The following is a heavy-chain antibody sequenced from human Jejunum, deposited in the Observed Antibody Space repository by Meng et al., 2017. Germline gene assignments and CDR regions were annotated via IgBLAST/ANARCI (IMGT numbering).Heavy chain of an antibody. CDR3: ARGRVVVVGTPSDY. V-gene: IGHV3-21*01. J-gene: IGHJ4*02. CDR2: ISSTSS. Sequence: DVQLVESWGGPVKPGGSLSLSCAGSGFSFSSYSMHWVRQAPGKGLEWVSSISSTSSYADSVKGRFTISRDNAENSLYLQMNSLRAEDTAVYYCARGRVVVVGTPSDYWGQGTLVTVS. D-gene: IGHD2-15*01. CDR1: GFSFSSYS.